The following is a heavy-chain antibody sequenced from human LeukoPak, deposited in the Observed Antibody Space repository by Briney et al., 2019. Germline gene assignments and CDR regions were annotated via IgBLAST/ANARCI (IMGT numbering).Heavy chain of an antibody. CDR1: GYTFISYG. CDR2: ISAYNGNT. Sequence: ASVKVSCKASGYTFISYGISWVRQAPGQGLEWMGWISAYNGNTDYSQNLQGRVTMTTDTSTSTAYMDLRSLRSDDTAVYYCARTGGGGSIAARLHYYYMDVWGKGTTVTVPS. CDR3: ARTGGGGSIAARLHYYYMDV. D-gene: IGHD6-6*01. J-gene: IGHJ6*03. V-gene: IGHV1-18*01.